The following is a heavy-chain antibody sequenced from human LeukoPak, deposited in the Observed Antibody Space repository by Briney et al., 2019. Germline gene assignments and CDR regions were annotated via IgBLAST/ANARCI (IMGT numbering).Heavy chain of an antibody. CDR3: AREYCSGGSCYRRASY. Sequence: EGSLRLSCAASGFTFSSYSMNWVRQAPGKGLEWVSSISSSSSYIYYADSVKGRFTISRDNAKNSLYLQMNSLRAEDTAVYYCAREYCSGGSCYRRASYWGQGTLVTVSS. J-gene: IGHJ4*02. CDR1: GFTFSSYS. CDR2: ISSSSSYI. D-gene: IGHD2-15*01. V-gene: IGHV3-21*01.